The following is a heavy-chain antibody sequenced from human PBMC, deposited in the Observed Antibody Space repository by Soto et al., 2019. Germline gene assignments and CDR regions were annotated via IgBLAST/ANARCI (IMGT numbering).Heavy chain of an antibody. CDR2: INAGNGNT. V-gene: IGHV1-3*01. CDR3: ARERRYSSSARWFDP. D-gene: IGHD6-13*01. CDR1: GYTFTSYA. Sequence: QVQLVQSGAEVKKPGASVKVSCKASGYTFTSYAMHWVRQAPGQRLEWMGWINAGNGNTKYSQKFQGRVNSTRDTSASTAYMELSSLRSEDTAVYYCARERRYSSSARWFDPWGQGTLVTVSS. J-gene: IGHJ5*02.